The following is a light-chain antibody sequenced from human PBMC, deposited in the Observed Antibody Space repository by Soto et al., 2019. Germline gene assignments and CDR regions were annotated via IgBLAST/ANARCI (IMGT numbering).Light chain of an antibody. J-gene: IGLJ2*01. V-gene: IGLV2-11*01. CDR1: SSDVGGYNY. Sequence: QSALTQPRSVSGSPGQSVTISCTGTSSDVGGYNYVSWYQQHPGKAPKLIIYGVSERPSGVPDRFSGSKSGNTASLTISGLRGEDEADYYCCSYAGSYTGVFGGGTKLTVL. CDR3: CSYAGSYTGV. CDR2: GVS.